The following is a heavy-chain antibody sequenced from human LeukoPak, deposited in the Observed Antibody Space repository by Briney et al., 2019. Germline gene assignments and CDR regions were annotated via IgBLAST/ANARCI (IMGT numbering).Heavy chain of an antibody. Sequence: SETVSLTCTVSSGSIYSYYWIWTRQPAGKARVGISRIYTSGSTHSNPSLKSLLTTPVESPKNQFSLKLSPVTAADAAVYYWGRKAGTIMVNWFDRGGEGTLVTVS. CDR3: GRKAGTIMVNWFDR. V-gene: IGHV4-4*07. J-gene: IGHJ5*02. D-gene: IGHD6-19*01. CDR1: SGSIYSYY. CDR2: IYTSGST.